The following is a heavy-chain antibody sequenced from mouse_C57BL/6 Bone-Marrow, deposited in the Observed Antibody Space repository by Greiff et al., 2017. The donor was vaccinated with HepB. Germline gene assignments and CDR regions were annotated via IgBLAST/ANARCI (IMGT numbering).Heavy chain of an antibody. CDR3: TRYGLIYYDYDDYFDY. J-gene: IGHJ2*01. D-gene: IGHD2-4*01. V-gene: IGHV1-64*01. Sequence: QVQLQQPGAELVKPGASVKLSCKASGYTFTSYWMHWVKQRPGQGLEWIGMIHPNSGSTNYNEKFKSKATLTVDKSSSTAYMQLSSLTSEDSAVYYCTRYGLIYYDYDDYFDYWGQGTTLTVSS. CDR1: GYTFTSYW. CDR2: IHPNSGST.